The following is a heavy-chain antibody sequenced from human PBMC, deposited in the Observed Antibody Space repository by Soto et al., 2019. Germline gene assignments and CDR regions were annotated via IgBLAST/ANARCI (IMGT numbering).Heavy chain of an antibody. Sequence: SHTLSLTCAISGDSVSSNSAAWNWIRQSPSRGLEWLGRTYYRSKWYNDYAVSVKSRITINPDTSKNQFSLQLNSVTPEDTAVYYCARGRNCGGDCYYYYYYYGMDVWGQGTTVTVSS. CDR3: ARGRNCGGDCYYYYYYYGMDV. CDR1: GDSVSSNSAA. J-gene: IGHJ6*02. V-gene: IGHV6-1*01. D-gene: IGHD2-21*02. CDR2: TYYRSKWYN.